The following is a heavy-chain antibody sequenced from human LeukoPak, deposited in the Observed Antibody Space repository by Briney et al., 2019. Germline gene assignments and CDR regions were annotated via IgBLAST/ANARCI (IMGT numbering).Heavy chain of an antibody. D-gene: IGHD1-26*01. Sequence: GGSLRLSCAASGFTFSSYWMHWVRQAPGKGLVWVSRINSDGSSTSYADSVKGRFTISRDNAKNTLYLQMNSLRAEDTAVYYCAREHSGSYSGWAGRLYGFDYWGQGTLVTVSS. J-gene: IGHJ4*02. V-gene: IGHV3-74*01. CDR1: GFTFSSYW. CDR3: AREHSGSYSGWAGRLYGFDY. CDR2: INSDGSST.